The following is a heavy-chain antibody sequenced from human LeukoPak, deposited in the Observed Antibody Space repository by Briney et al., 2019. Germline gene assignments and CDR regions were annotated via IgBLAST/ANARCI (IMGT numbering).Heavy chain of an antibody. V-gene: IGHV3-48*03. CDR2: ISTSSATI. CDR3: VRKTVGAQNWFGP. D-gene: IGHD1-26*01. J-gene: IGHJ5*02. Sequence: PEGSLRLSCAASGFTFSSYEMNWFRQAPGKGLEWLSYISTSSATIKYADSVKGRFTISRDNAKNSLYLQMNNLRAEDSAVYYCVRKTVGAQNWFGPWGQGTLVSVSS. CDR1: GFTFSSYE.